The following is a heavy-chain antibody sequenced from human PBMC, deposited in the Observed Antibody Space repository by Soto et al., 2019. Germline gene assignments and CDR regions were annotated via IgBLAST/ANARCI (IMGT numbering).Heavy chain of an antibody. Sequence: QVQLVESGGGVVQPGRSLRLSCAASGFTFSSYAMHWVRQAPGKGLEWVAVISYDGSNKYYADSVKGRFTISRDNSKNTLYLQMNSLRAEDTAVYYCARAPQALGASYFDYWGQGTLVTVSS. CDR2: ISYDGSNK. V-gene: IGHV3-30-3*01. D-gene: IGHD3-16*01. J-gene: IGHJ4*02. CDR1: GFTFSSYA. CDR3: ARAPQALGASYFDY.